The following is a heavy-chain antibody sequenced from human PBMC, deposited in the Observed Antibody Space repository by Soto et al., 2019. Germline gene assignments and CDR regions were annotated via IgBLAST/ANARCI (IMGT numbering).Heavy chain of an antibody. J-gene: IGHJ4*02. Sequence: TLSLTCVDFGGPFSGNYWSWIRQPPGKGLEWIGELYQGLSIVYNPSLESRVTISGDSSKNQFSLKLRSVTAADTAIYYCARHGGYYFDYWGQGTLVTVSS. CDR2: LYQGLSI. V-gene: IGHV4-34*01. CDR1: GGPFSGNY. CDR3: ARHGGYYFDY.